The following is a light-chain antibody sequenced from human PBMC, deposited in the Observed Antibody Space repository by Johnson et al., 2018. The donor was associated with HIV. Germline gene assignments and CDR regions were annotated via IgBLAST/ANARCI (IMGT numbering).Light chain of an antibody. V-gene: IGLV1-51*01. CDR2: DNN. CDR1: SSNIGNNY. CDR3: GTWETSPRAGV. J-gene: IGLJ1*01. Sequence: QSLLTQPPSVSAAPGQNVTISCSGSSSNIGNNYVSWYQQLPGTAPKLLIYDNNKRPSGIPDRFSGSKSGTSATLGITGLQHGAGADYYCGTWETSPRAGVFGTGTRVTVL.